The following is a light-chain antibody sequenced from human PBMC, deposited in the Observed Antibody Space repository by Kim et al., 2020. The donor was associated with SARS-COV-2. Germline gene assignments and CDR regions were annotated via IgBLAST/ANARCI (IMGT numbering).Light chain of an antibody. J-gene: IGLJ3*02. V-gene: IGLV4-60*03. CDR2: LDAGGMY. CDR1: SGYSTYV. CDR3: ETWDSKTNWV. Sequence: SGKLTCTLSSGYSTYVLAWDQQQPGKAPRYLMKLDAGGMYNKGSGVPDRFSGSSSGADRYLTISNVQSEDEADYFCETWDSKTNWVFGGGTQLTVL.